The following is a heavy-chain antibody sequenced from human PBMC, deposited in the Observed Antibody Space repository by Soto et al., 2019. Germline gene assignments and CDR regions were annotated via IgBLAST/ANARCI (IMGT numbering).Heavy chain of an antibody. J-gene: IGHJ4*02. CDR3: ARGSYYYDSSGYSPLDY. V-gene: IGHV1-18*01. CDR1: GYTFTSYG. CDR2: ISAYNGNT. D-gene: IGHD3-22*01. Sequence: ASVKVSCKASGYTFTSYGISWVRQAPGQGLEWMGWISAYNGNTNYAQKLQGRVTMTTDTSTSTAYMELRSLRSDDTAVYYCARGSYYYDSSGYSPLDYWGQGTLVTVSS.